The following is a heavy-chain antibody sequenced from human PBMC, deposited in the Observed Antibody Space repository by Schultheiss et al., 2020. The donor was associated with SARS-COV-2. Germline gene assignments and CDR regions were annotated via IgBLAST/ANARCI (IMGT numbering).Heavy chain of an antibody. CDR1: GFTFSSYR. D-gene: IGHD1-1*01. CDR3: ARDLDNSAGYRYYYSGMDV. V-gene: IGHV3-21*01. Sequence: GESLKISCAASGFTFSSYRMNWVRQAPGKGLEWVSSVSSRSRHISYSDSVKGRFTISRDNAKNSLYLQMNSLGAEDTAVYYCARDLDNSAGYRYYYSGMDVWGQGTTVTVSS. J-gene: IGHJ6*02. CDR2: VSSRSRHI.